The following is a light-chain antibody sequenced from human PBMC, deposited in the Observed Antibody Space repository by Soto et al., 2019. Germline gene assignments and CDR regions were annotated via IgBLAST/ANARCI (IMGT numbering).Light chain of an antibody. J-gene: IGKJ1*01. V-gene: IGKV1-6*01. CDR1: QDIRNT. CDR2: AAS. CDR3: LQYYNFSWT. Sequence: AIQMTQSPSSLSASVGDRVTISCRASQDIRNTVAWYQEKPGEAPKLLIFAASNRQSGVPSRFSGSGSVTDYTLDITGLQPEDFATYYCLQYYNFSWTFGQGTKVEIK.